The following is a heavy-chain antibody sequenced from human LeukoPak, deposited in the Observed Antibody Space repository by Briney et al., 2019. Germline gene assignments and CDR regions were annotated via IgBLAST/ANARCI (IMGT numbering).Heavy chain of an antibody. CDR2: ISYDGSNK. V-gene: IGHV3-30*04. J-gene: IGHJ4*02. Sequence: QTGGSLRLSCAASGFTFSSYAMHWVRQAPGKGLEWVAVISYDGSNKYYADSVKGRFTISRDNSKNTLYLQMNSLRAEDTAVYYCAKDWGFLEWLPLFPDYWGQGTLVTVSS. CDR3: AKDWGFLEWLPLFPDY. CDR1: GFTFSSYA. D-gene: IGHD3-3*01.